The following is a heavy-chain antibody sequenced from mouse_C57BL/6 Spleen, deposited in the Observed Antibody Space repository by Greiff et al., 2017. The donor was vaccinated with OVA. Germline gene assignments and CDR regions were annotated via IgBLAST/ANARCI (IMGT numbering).Heavy chain of an antibody. V-gene: IGHV1-7*01. CDR2: INPSSGYT. Sequence: QVQLQQSGAELAKPGASVKLSCKASGYTFTSYWMHWVKQRPGQGLEWIGYINPSSGYTKYNQKFKDKATLTADESSSTAYMQLSSLTYEDSAVYCCARDGTGDYFDYWGKGTTLTVSS. CDR3: ARDGTGDYFDY. D-gene: IGHD3-3*01. J-gene: IGHJ2*01. CDR1: GYTFTSYW.